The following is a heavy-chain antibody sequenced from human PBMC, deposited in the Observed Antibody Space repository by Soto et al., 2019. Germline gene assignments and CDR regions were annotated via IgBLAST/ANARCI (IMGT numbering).Heavy chain of an antibody. CDR1: GFTFSSYA. D-gene: IGHD6-6*01. CDR3: AKDRVAARGYYYYGMDV. CDR2: ISGSGGST. Sequence: HPGGSLRLSGAASGFTFSSYAMSWVRQAPGKGLEWVSAISGSGGSTYYADSVKGRFTISRDNSKNTLYLQMNSLRAEDTAVYYCAKDRVAARGYYYYGMDVWGQGTTVTVSS. V-gene: IGHV3-23*01. J-gene: IGHJ6*02.